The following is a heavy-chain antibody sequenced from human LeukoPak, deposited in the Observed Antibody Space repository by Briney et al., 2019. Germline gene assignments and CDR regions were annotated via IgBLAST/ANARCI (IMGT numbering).Heavy chain of an antibody. CDR2: IYHSGST. CDR1: GASISSGGYS. CDR3: ARERVDYYDSSGPYFDY. D-gene: IGHD3-22*01. J-gene: IGHJ4*02. Sequence: SETLSLTCAVSGASISSGGYSWSWIRQPPGKGLEWIGFIYHSGSTYYNPSLKSRVTISVDRSKNQFSLKLSSVTAADTAVYYCARERVDYYDSSGPYFDYWGQGTLVTVSS. V-gene: IGHV4-30-2*01.